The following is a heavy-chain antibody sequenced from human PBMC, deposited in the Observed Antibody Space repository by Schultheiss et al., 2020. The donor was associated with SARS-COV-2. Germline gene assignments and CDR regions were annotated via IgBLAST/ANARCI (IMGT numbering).Heavy chain of an antibody. CDR3: ARDNWCSGGGCSNYYGVDV. CDR1: GFTVSSNY. V-gene: IGHV3-66*01. J-gene: IGHJ6*02. Sequence: GESLKISCAASGFTVSSNYMSWVRQAPGKGLEWVSVMYRGGTTFYADSVKDRFTVSRDNSTNTVYLQMNRLSAEDTAVYYCARDNWCSGGGCSNYYGVDVWGQGTTVTVSS. CDR2: MYRGGTT. D-gene: IGHD2-15*01.